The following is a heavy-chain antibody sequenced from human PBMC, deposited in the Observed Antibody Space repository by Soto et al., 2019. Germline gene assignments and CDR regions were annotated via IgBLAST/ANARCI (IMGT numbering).Heavy chain of an antibody. CDR1: GYTFTGYY. Sequence: GASVKVSFKASGYTFTGYYMHWLRQAPGQGLEWMGWINPNSGGTNYAQKFQGRVTMTRDTSISTAYMELSRLRSDDTAVYYCASGYCSSTSCYILLLWGQGTLVTVSS. CDR2: INPNSGGT. D-gene: IGHD2-2*02. J-gene: IGHJ4*02. V-gene: IGHV1-2*02. CDR3: ASGYCSSTSCYILLL.